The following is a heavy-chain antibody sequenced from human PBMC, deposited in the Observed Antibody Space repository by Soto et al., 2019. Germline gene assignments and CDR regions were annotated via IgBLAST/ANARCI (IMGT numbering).Heavy chain of an antibody. V-gene: IGHV4-34*01. CDR2: INHSGST. CDR3: GRGRVYVYGNNFYGMDV. D-gene: IGHD3-10*02. CDR1: RGSFSGFY. J-gene: IGHJ6*02. Sequence: QVQLQQRGAGLLKPSETLALTCGVYRGSFSGFYWTWIRQTPGKGLEWIGEINHSGSTNYNPSFKIRVTISVDRSTNYFSLKMTSVTAADAAVYYCGRGRVYVYGNNFYGMDVWGQGTTVTVSS.